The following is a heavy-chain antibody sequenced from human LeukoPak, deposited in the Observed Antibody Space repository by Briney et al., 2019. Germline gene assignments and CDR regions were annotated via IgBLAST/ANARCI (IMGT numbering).Heavy chain of an antibody. D-gene: IGHD3-22*01. CDR3: AKGLDYYDSSGYFYGGYFDY. J-gene: IGHJ4*02. V-gene: IGHV3-43*01. CDR1: GFTFDDYT. Sequence: PGGSLRLSCAASGFTFDDYTMHWVRQVPGKGLEWASLINWDGGSAYYADSVKCRFTISRDNSKNSLYLQMNSLRTEDTALYYCAKGLDYYDSSGYFYGGYFDYWGQGTLVTVSS. CDR2: INWDGGSA.